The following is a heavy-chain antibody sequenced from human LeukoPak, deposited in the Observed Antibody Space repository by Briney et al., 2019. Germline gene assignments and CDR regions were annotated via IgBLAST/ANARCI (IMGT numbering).Heavy chain of an antibody. J-gene: IGHJ6*02. D-gene: IGHD3-9*01. CDR3: AREVVIFPDYYYYGMDV. CDR2: ISRSGETL. V-gene: IGHV3-11*01. Sequence: GGSLRLSCAASGFPFRDYYMTWIRQAPGKGLEWISYISRSGETLYYADSVEGRFTISRDNAKSSLFLQMNSLRADDTAVYYCAREVVIFPDYYYYGMDVWGQGTTVTVS. CDR1: GFPFRDYY.